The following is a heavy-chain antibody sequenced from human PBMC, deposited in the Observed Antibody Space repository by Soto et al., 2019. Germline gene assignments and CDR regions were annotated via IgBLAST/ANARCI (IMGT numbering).Heavy chain of an antibody. CDR3: AKDTARKQQWLVPGVSPFDY. Sequence: GGSLRLSCAASGFTFSSYGMHWVRQAPGKGLEWVAVISYDGSNKYYADSVKGRFTISRDNSKNTLYLQMNSLRAEDTAVYYCAKDTARKQQWLVPGVSPFDYWGQGTLVTVSS. CDR2: ISYDGSNK. V-gene: IGHV3-30*18. CDR1: GFTFSSYG. J-gene: IGHJ4*02. D-gene: IGHD6-19*01.